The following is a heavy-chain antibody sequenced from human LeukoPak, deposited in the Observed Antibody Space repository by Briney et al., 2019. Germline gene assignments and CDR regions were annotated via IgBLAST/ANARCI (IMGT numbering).Heavy chain of an antibody. CDR2: ISFDGTNK. CDR3: ATDYGDFEPIDY. J-gene: IGHJ4*02. Sequence: PGGSLRLSCTASGVPLSHYAMHWVRQAPGRGLEWVAVISFDGTNKYYGDSVEGRLSVSRDNSKNTLYLQINSLRPDDTAMYYCATDYGDFEPIDYWGQGTLVTVSS. D-gene: IGHD4-17*01. CDR1: GVPLSHYA. V-gene: IGHV3-30*04.